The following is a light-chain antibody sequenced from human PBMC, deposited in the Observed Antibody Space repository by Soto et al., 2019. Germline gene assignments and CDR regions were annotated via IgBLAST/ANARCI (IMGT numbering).Light chain of an antibody. Sequence: EIVLTQSPGTLSLSPGERATLSCRASQSVSSSYLAWYQQKPGQAPRLLIYGASIRATGIPDRFSGSGSGTDFTLTISRLEPEDFAVYYCQQYGSSPFTFGPGTKVDIK. J-gene: IGKJ3*01. CDR3: QQYGSSPFT. CDR1: QSVSSSY. V-gene: IGKV3-20*01. CDR2: GAS.